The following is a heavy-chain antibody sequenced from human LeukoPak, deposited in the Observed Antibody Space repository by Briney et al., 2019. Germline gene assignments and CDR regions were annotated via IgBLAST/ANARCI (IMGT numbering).Heavy chain of an antibody. V-gene: IGHV3-30*02. CDR2: IRSNGSNK. CDR3: AKDHCSRCSEDDYFDY. D-gene: IGHD2-15*01. J-gene: IGHJ4*02. Sequence: GRTLRLSCAASGLIYSGYGMHSVRQGPGKGQERVAVIRSNGSNKYYADSVKGRFTVSRDNSKKTLYLQMNSLRGEDTAVYYCAKDHCSRCSEDDYFDYWGQGTLVTVSS. CDR1: GLIYSGYG.